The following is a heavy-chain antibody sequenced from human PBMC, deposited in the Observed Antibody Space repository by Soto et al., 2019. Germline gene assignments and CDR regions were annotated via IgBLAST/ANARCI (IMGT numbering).Heavy chain of an antibody. CDR2: IYHSGST. Sequence: PSETLSLTCAVSGGSISSGCYSWSWLRQPPGKGLEWIGYIYHSGSTYYNPSLKSRVTISVDRSKNQFSLKLSSVTAADTAVYYCARGRCISTSCYADYYYGLDVWGQGTTVTVSS. CDR3: ARGRCISTSCYADYYYGLDV. CDR1: GGSISSGCYS. V-gene: IGHV4-30-2*01. J-gene: IGHJ6*02. D-gene: IGHD2-2*01.